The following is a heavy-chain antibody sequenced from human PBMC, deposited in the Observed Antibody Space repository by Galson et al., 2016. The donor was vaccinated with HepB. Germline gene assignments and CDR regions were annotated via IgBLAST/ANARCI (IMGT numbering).Heavy chain of an antibody. V-gene: IGHV3-66*01. D-gene: IGHD6-13*01. Sequence: SLRLSCAASGFTVSSTYMNWVRQAPGKGLEWVSIIYSGGTTYQADSVKGSFTISRDNSNNTLYLLMNSLRHEDTAEYYGAGRGASGSSWYSDYQYGMDVWGQGTTVTVSS. J-gene: IGHJ6*02. CDR2: IYSGGTT. CDR3: AGRGASGSSWYSDYQYGMDV. CDR1: GFTVSSTY.